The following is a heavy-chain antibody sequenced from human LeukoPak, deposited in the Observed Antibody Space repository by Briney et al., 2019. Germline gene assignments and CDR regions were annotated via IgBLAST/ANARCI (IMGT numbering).Heavy chain of an antibody. J-gene: IGHJ4*02. Sequence: GGSLRLSCAASGFTFGRSWMDWVRQAPGKGLEWVANIKEDGSETYYVDSAKGRFTISRDNAKSSLYLQMDRVRVEDTAIYYCSRSLNNWGQGTLVTASS. CDR3: SRSLNN. CDR1: GFTFGRSW. V-gene: IGHV3-7*01. CDR2: IKEDGSET.